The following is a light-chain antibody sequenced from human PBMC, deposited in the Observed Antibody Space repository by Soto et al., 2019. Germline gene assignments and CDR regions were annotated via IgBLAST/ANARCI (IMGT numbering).Light chain of an antibody. V-gene: IGLV1-40*01. Sequence: QSVLTQPPSVSGAPGQRVTISCTGSSSNIGAGYDVHWYLQLPGTAPKLLIYANNQRPSGVPDRFSGSRSGTSAPLAVTGLQPDDEADYFCKSYAGSNTYVFGSGTKVTVL. J-gene: IGLJ1*01. CDR2: ANN. CDR3: KSYAGSNTYV. CDR1: SSNIGAGYD.